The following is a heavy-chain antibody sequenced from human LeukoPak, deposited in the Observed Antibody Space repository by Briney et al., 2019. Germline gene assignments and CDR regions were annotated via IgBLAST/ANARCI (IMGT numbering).Heavy chain of an antibody. D-gene: IGHD2-21*02. V-gene: IGHV4-59*01. CDR1: GGSLSSYY. CDR2: IYSSGST. CDR3: ARDVYCGGDCSYFDS. Sequence: SETLSLTCTVSGGSLSSYYWSWPRQPPGKGLEWIGYIYSSGSTNYNPSLKSRVTLSLDTSRNQFSLKLTSVTAADTAVYYCARDVYCGGDCSYFDSWGQGTLVTVSS. J-gene: IGHJ4*02.